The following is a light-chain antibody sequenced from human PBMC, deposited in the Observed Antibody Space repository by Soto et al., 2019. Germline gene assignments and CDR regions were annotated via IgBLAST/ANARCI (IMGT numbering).Light chain of an antibody. Sequence: EIVLTQSPGTLSLSPGERATLSCRASQSVSNSHLAWYQQKPGQPPRLLISRAASRAPGIPDRFSGSGSGTGFTLSISKLEPEDSALYYCQQYGDSPWTFGLGTKVEI. CDR1: QSVSNSH. CDR3: QQYGDSPWT. V-gene: IGKV3-20*01. CDR2: RAA. J-gene: IGKJ1*01.